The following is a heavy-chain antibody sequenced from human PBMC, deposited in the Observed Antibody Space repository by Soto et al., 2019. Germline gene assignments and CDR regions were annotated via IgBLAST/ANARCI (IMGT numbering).Heavy chain of an antibody. CDR2: IWYDGSNK. CDR1: GFIFSSYG. J-gene: IGHJ5*02. CDR3: ASSIS. V-gene: IGHV3-33*03. Sequence: PGGSLRLSCEASGFIFSSYGMHWVRRAPGKGLEWVAVIWYDGSNKNYADSVKGRFTITRDNSKNTLYLQMNSLRAEDTAVYYCASSISWGQGTLVTVSS.